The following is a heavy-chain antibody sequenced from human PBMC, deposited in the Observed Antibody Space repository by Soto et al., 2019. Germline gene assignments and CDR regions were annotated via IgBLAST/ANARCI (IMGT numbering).Heavy chain of an antibody. Sequence: QVQLVQSGAEVKKPGSSVKVSCKASGGTFSSYAISWVRQAPGQGLEWMGGIIPIFGTANYAQKFQGRVTITADKSTRTAYMELSSLRSEDTAVYYCASRIAARVSYYYYGMDVWGQGTTVTVSS. D-gene: IGHD6-6*01. CDR3: ASRIAARVSYYYYGMDV. V-gene: IGHV1-69*06. CDR1: GGTFSSYA. CDR2: IIPIFGTA. J-gene: IGHJ6*02.